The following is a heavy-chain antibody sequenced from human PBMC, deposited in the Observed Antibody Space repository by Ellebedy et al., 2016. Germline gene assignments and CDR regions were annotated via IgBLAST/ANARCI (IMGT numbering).Heavy chain of an antibody. D-gene: IGHD2-21*02. Sequence: GGSLRLSCAASGFTFNHYAMNWVRQAPGKGLEWVSSISSSSSYIYYADSVKGRFTISRDNAKNSLYLQMNSLRAEDTAVYYCVRELANCVGDCLYLWGQGTLVTVSS. CDR3: VRELANCVGDCLYL. V-gene: IGHV3-21*01. CDR1: GFTFNHYA. J-gene: IGHJ4*02. CDR2: ISSSSSYI.